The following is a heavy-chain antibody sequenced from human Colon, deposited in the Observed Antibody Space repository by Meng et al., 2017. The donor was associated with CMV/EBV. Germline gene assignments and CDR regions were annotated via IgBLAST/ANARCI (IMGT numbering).Heavy chain of an antibody. CDR3: ARVQSTKYYYSSGDY. Sequence: GSLRPSCTVLGGSLSSSSFHWGWIRQPSGKGLEWIGSIYYSGRTYYNTYLKRRVTISIDTSKNQFSLKLTSVTAADTAVYYCARVQSTKYYYSSGDYWGQGTLVTVSS. CDR1: GGSLSSSSFH. CDR2: IYYSGRT. D-gene: IGHD3-10*01. V-gene: IGHV4-39*07. J-gene: IGHJ4*02.